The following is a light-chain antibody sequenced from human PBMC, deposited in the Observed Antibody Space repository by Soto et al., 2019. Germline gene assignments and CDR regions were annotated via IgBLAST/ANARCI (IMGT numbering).Light chain of an antibody. CDR3: QQYNDWPLT. J-gene: IGKJ4*01. CDR1: QSVGSN. V-gene: IGKV3-15*01. CDR2: GTS. Sequence: ETVMTQSPATLSVSPGESATLSCRASQSVGSNLAWYQLKPGQTPRLLIYGTSTRASGLPARFSGSGSGTDFTLTISSLQSEDFAVYYCQQYNDWPLTFGGGTKVEVK.